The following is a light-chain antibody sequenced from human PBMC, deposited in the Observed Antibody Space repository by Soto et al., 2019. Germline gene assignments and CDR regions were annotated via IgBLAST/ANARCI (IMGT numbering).Light chain of an antibody. CDR2: EVS. CDR3: SSYAGSNIYV. J-gene: IGLJ1*01. CDR1: SSDVGGYNY. V-gene: IGLV2-8*01. Sequence: QSALTQPPSASGSPGQSVTISCTGTSSDVGGYNYVSWYQQHPGKAPKLMIYEVSERPSGVPDRFSGSKSGNTASLTVSGLQAEDEADYYCSSYAGSNIYVFGTGTKVT.